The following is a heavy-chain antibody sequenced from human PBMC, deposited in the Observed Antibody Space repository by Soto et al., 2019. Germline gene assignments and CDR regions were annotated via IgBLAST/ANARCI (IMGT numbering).Heavy chain of an antibody. CDR1: AYTFPSYP. CDR3: ASTSGVAWIAAAGTLDY. D-gene: IGHD6-13*01. CDR2: NNDSNGNT. J-gene: IGHJ4*02. V-gene: IGHV1-3*01. Sequence: ASVPVSCYASAYTFPSYPIHWVRRTLGQRLEWMGWNNDSNGNTKYSQKFQGRVTITRDTSASTAYMELSSLRSEDTAVYYCASTSGVAWIAAAGTLDYWGQGTLVTVSS.